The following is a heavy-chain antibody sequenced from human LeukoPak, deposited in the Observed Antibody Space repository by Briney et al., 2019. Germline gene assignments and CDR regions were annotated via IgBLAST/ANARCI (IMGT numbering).Heavy chain of an antibody. V-gene: IGHV3-7*03. Sequence: PGGSLRLSCAASGFTFSTSWMSWVRQVPGKGLEWVANIKKDGSETYYVDSVKGRFTISRDNAKISLYLQMNSLRAEDTAMYYCARGRYSGTTYYFDYWGQGTLVTVSS. CDR1: GFTFSTSW. J-gene: IGHJ4*02. CDR2: IKKDGSET. CDR3: ARGRYSGTTYYFDY. D-gene: IGHD5-12*01.